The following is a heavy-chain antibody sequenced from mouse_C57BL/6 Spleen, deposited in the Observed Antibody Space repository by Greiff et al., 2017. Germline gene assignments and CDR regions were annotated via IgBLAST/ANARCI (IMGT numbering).Heavy chain of an antibody. D-gene: IGHD1-1*01. J-gene: IGHJ3*01. CDR2: IYPSDSET. CDR1: GYTFTSYW. V-gene: IGHV1-61*01. CDR3: ARGDYGSSYWCAY. Sequence: QVQLKQPGAELVRPGSSVKLSCKASGYTFTSYWMDWVKQRPGQGLEWIGNIYPSDSETHYNQKFKDKATLTVDKSSSTAYMQLSSLTSEDSAVYYCARGDYGSSYWCAYWGQGTLVTVSA.